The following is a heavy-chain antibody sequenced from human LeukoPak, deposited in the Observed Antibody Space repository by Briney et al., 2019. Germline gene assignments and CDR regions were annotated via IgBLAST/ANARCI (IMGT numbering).Heavy chain of an antibody. J-gene: IGHJ3*02. D-gene: IGHD3-10*01. CDR3: ATVRGVIRDDAFDI. CDR1: GFTFSSYA. Sequence: GGSLRLSCAASGFTFSSYAMHWVRQAPGKGLEWVAVISYDGSNKYYADSVKGRFTISRDNSKNTLYLQMNSLRAEDTAVYYCATVRGVIRDDAFDIWGQGTMVTVSS. V-gene: IGHV3-30*04. CDR2: ISYDGSNK.